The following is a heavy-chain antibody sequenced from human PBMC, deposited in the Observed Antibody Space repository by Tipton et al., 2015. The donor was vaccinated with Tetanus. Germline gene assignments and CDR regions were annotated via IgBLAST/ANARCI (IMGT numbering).Heavy chain of an antibody. J-gene: IGHJ4*02. D-gene: IGHD2-21*02. Sequence: TLSLTCAVYGGSFSGYYWSWIRQPPGKGLEWIGEINHSGSTNYNPSLKSRVTISVDTSKNQFSLKLSSVTAADTAVYYCARLYCGGDCYPSDYWGQGTLVTVSS. CDR3: ARLYCGGDCYPSDY. CDR2: INHSGST. CDR1: GGSFSGYY. V-gene: IGHV4-34*01.